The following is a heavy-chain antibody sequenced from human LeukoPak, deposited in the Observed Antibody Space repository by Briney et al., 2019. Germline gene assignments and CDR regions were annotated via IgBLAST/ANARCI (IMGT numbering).Heavy chain of an antibody. J-gene: IGHJ4*02. CDR3: ARSHCTTTNCYSHFDY. Sequence: ASVKVSCKASGYTFIGYYIHWVRQAPGLGFEWMGFINPNSGATKSAQKFQGRVTMTRDTSISTAYLDLGRLTSDDTALYYCARSHCTTTNCYSHFDYWGQGTLLTVSS. CDR1: GYTFIGYY. CDR2: INPNSGAT. D-gene: IGHD2-2*01. V-gene: IGHV1-2*02.